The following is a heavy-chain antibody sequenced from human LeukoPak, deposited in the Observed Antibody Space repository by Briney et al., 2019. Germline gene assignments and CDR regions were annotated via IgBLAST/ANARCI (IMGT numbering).Heavy chain of an antibody. V-gene: IGHV1-2*02. Sequence: ASVKVSCKASGYTFTGYYMHWVRQAPGQGLEWMGWINPNSGGTNYAQKFQGRVTMTRDTSISTAYMELSRLRSDDTAVYYCAGPLWLGAPHDAFDIWGQGTMVTVSS. CDR3: AGPLWLGAPHDAFDI. J-gene: IGHJ3*02. D-gene: IGHD1-26*01. CDR2: INPNSGGT. CDR1: GYTFTGYY.